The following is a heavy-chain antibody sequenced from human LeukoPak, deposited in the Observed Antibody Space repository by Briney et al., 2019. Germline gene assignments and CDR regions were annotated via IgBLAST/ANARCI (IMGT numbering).Heavy chain of an antibody. CDR3: ARVVKGSGSYYNYFDY. CDR1: GYIFTSYY. D-gene: IGHD3-10*01. CDR2: INPNSGGT. V-gene: IGHV1-2*02. Sequence: ASVKVSCKASGYIFTSYYMHWVRQAPGQGLEWMGWINPNSGGTNYAQKFQGRVTMTRDTSISTAYMELSRLRSDDTAVYYCARVVKGSGSYYNYFDYWGQGTLVTVSS. J-gene: IGHJ4*02.